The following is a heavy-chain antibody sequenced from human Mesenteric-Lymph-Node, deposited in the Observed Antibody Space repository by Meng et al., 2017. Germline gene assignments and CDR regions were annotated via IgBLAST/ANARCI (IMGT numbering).Heavy chain of an antibody. D-gene: IGHD3-22*01. CDR3: ARGDPYYYDSSHYYDS. CDR1: GYTFISYD. J-gene: IGHJ5*01. V-gene: IGHV1-8*03. CDR2: MNPNSAHT. Sequence: ASVQVTCKTSGYTFISYDINWVGQPAGHGLEGMGWMNPNSAHTPYAQKFQGRVSITRDTSKSTVYMELSSLTPEDTAVYYCARGDPYYYDSSHYYDSWGQGTLVTVSS.